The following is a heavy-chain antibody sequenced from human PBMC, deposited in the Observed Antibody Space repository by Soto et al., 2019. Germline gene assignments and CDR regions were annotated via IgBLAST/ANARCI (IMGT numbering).Heavy chain of an antibody. J-gene: IGHJ6*02. CDR1: GFTFSSYA. D-gene: IGHD3-10*01. V-gene: IGHV3-30-3*01. CDR2: ISHDGSNK. CDR3: ARDLWSCPYYYGMDV. Sequence: QVQLVESGGGVVQPGRSLRLSCAASGFTFSSYAMHWVRQAPGKGLEWVAVISHDGSNKYYADSVKGRFTISRDNSKNTLYLQMNSLTAEDTAVYYCARDLWSCPYYYGMDVWGQGTTVTVSS.